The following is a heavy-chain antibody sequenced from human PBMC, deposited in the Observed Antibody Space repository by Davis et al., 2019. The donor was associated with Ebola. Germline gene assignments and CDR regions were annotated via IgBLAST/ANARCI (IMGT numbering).Heavy chain of an antibody. CDR3: ARHSTIFGVLILYYFDY. J-gene: IGHJ4*02. CDR1: GYTFTSHG. CDR2: ISAYIGNT. Sequence: AASVKVSCKASGYTFTSHGISWARQAPGQGLEWMGWISAYIGNTNYPQKLQGKVAMTTDTSTNTAYMELRSLRSDDTAVYYCARHSTIFGVLILYYFDYWGQGTLVTVSS. V-gene: IGHV1-18*01. D-gene: IGHD3-3*01.